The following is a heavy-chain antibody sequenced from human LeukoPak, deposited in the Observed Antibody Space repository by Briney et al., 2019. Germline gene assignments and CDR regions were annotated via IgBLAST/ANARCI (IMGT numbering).Heavy chain of an antibody. CDR3: AKGRGTQQLAALDF. J-gene: IGHJ4*02. CDR2: ISWNSGSI. D-gene: IGHD6-13*01. Sequence: GGSLRLSCAASGFTFNNFAMHWVRQAPGKGLEWVSGISWNSGSIGYADSVKGRFTISRDNAKSSLYLQMNSLGAGDVALYYCAKGRGTQQLAALDFWGQGTRVTVSS. CDR1: GFTFNNFA. V-gene: IGHV3-9*03.